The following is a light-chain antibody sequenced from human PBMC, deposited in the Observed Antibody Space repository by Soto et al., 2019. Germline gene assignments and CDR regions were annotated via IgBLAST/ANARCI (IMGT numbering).Light chain of an antibody. J-gene: IGLJ1*01. CDR1: SXNVGGYNY. CDR3: CSYAGSNTFYV. Sequence: QSVLTQPRSVSGSPGQSVTISCTGTSXNVGGYNYVSWYQHHPCKAPKLVIYDVYSRPSGVPDRFSGSKSDNTASLTISGLQAEDEADYYCCSYAGSNTFYVFGTGTKVTVL. CDR2: DVY. V-gene: IGLV2-11*01.